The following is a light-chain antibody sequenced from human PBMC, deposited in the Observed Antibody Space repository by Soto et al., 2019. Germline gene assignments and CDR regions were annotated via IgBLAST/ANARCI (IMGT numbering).Light chain of an antibody. J-gene: IGKJ1*01. CDR2: STP. CDR3: QQYGSSLWT. V-gene: IGKV3-20*01. CDR1: QSVISSY. Sequence: ENVLTQSPGTLSLSPGERATLSCRASQSVISSYLAWYQQKPGQAPRLLIYSTPTRATGIPDRFSGSGSGTDFTLTISRLEPEDFAVYYCQQYGSSLWTFGQGTKVEIK.